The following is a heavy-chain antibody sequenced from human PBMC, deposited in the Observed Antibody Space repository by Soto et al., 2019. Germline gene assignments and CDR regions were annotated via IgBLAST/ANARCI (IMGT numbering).Heavy chain of an antibody. CDR3: ARGGGKYYGSGNYAFDY. J-gene: IGHJ4*02. Sequence: SVKVSCKASGGTFSNYRISWVRQAPGQGLEWMGGILPISGAANYAQKFQGRVTITEDESTSTAYMELGSLGSEDTAVYYCARGGGKYYGSGNYAFDYWGQGTLVTVS. V-gene: IGHV1-69*13. CDR2: ILPISGAA. CDR1: GGTFSNYR. D-gene: IGHD3-10*01.